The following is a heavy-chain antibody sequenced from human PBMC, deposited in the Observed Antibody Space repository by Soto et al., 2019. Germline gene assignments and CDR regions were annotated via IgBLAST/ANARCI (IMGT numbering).Heavy chain of an antibody. CDR2: IYYSGST. D-gene: IGHD1-26*01. CDR3: AGIYSGSPGGTLRY. J-gene: IGHJ4*02. CDR1: GGSISSGGYY. Sequence: QVQLQESGPGLVKPSQTLSLTCTVSGGSISSGGYYWSLIRQHPGKGLEWIGYIYYSGSTYYNASLKSRVTISVDTSKNQFSLKLSSVTAADTAVYYCAGIYSGSPGGTLRYWGQGTLVTVSS. V-gene: IGHV4-31*03.